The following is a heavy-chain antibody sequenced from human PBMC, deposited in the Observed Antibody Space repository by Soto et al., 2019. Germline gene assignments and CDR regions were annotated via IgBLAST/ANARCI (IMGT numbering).Heavy chain of an antibody. CDR1: GFTFSGSA. Sequence: GGSLRLSCAASGFTFSGSAMHWVRQASGKGLEWVGRIRSKANSYATAYAASVKGRFTISRDDSKNTAYLQMNSLKTEDTAVYYCTRRRDYDILTGYPLNLDAFDIWGQGTLVTVSS. V-gene: IGHV3-73*01. J-gene: IGHJ3*02. D-gene: IGHD3-9*01. CDR2: IRSKANSYAT. CDR3: TRRRDYDILTGYPLNLDAFDI.